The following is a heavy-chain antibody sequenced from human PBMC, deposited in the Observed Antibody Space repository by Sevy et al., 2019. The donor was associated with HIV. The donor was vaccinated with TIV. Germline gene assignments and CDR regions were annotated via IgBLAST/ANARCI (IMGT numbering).Heavy chain of an antibody. Sequence: ASVKVSCKGSGGTFSNYAISWVRQAPGQGLEWMGGIIPIFGTGNYTQKFQGRVTISADESTSTAYMELSSLRSEDTAVYYCARAEIDYCSSTSCYDYYYSYGTDVWGQGTTVTVSS. CDR3: ARAEIDYCSSTSCYDYYYSYGTDV. V-gene: IGHV1-69*13. J-gene: IGHJ6*01. CDR1: GGTFSNYA. D-gene: IGHD2-2*01. CDR2: IIPIFGTG.